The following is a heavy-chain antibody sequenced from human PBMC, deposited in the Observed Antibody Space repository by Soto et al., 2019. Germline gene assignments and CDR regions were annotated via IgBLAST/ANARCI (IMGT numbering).Heavy chain of an antibody. Sequence: EVQLVESGGGLVQPGGSLRLSCAASGFTFSSYWMHWVRQAPGKGLVWVSRLNSDGTSANYADSVKGRFTTSRDNAQNTVDLQMNSLRAEDTAVDYCVRGSWQKYYIAVWGNGTTVTVSS. V-gene: IGHV3-74*01. CDR1: GFTFSSYW. CDR3: VRGSWQKYYIAV. J-gene: IGHJ6*03. D-gene: IGHD6-13*01. CDR2: LNSDGTSA.